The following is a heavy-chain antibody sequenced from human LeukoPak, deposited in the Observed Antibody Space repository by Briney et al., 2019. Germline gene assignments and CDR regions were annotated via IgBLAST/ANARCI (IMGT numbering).Heavy chain of an antibody. CDR2: INHSGST. D-gene: IGHD6-6*01. V-gene: IGHV4-34*01. J-gene: IGHJ6*03. CDR1: GGSFSGYY. CDR3: ARGYSTWSYYYYMDV. Sequence: SETLSLTCAVYGGSFSGYYWSWIRQPPGKGLEWIGEINHSGSTNYNPSLKSRVTISVDTSKNQFSLKLSSVPAADTAVYYCARGYSTWSYYYYMDVWGKGTTVTVSS.